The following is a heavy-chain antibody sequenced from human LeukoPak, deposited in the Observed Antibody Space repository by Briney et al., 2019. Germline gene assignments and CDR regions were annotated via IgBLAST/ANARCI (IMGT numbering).Heavy chain of an antibody. CDR1: GFTFSSYS. CDR2: ITASGTAM. V-gene: IGHV3-48*02. Sequence: GGSLRLSCAASGFTFSSYSMNWVRQAPGKGLEWVSHITASGTAMFYADSVKGRFTISRDNAKNSLYLQMNSLRDEDTAVYYCAKGPIFGVVTNWFDPWGQGTLVTVSS. D-gene: IGHD3-3*01. CDR3: AKGPIFGVVTNWFDP. J-gene: IGHJ5*02.